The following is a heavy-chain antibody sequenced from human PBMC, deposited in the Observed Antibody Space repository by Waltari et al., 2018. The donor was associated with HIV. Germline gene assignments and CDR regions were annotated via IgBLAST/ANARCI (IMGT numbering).Heavy chain of an antibody. J-gene: IGHJ3*01. CDR3: ARLLRGFSYGGAFDL. D-gene: IGHD5-18*01. V-gene: IGHV1-8*01. CDR2: NNPNSGKT. CDR1: GYTFTSHD. Sequence: QAQLVQSGAEVKKPGASVKVSCKASGYTFTSHDINWVRQATGQGLEWMGGNNPNSGKTGYAQMVQGRVTMTRNTSINTAYMELSSLKSEDTAVYYCARLLRGFSYGGAFDLWGQGTVVIVSS.